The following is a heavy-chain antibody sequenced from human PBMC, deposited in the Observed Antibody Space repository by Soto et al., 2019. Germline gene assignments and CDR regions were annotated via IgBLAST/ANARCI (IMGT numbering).Heavy chain of an antibody. Sequence: QVQLVQSGAEVKKPGASVKVSCKASGYTFTDYALHWVRQAPGQRLEWMGWINAGNGNTKCSQKFQGRVTITRDTAARTAYMELSSLKSEDTAVYYCARGDYYDIHDYWGQGTLVTVSS. CDR3: ARGDYYDIHDY. D-gene: IGHD3-22*01. J-gene: IGHJ4*02. CDR1: GYTFTDYA. V-gene: IGHV1-3*01. CDR2: INAGNGNT.